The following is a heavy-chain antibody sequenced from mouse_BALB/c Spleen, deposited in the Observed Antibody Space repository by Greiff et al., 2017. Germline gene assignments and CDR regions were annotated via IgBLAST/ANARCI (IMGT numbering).Heavy chain of an antibody. J-gene: IGHJ3*01. CDR2: ISSGSSTI. V-gene: IGHV5-17*02. CDR3: ARHDGNYGGFAY. Sequence: EVQVVESGGGLVQPGGSRKLSCAASGFTFSSFGMHWVRQAPEKGLEWVAYISSGSSTIYYADTVKGRFTISRDNPKNTLFLQMTSLRSEDTAMYYCARHDGNYGGFAYWGQGTLVTVSA. CDR1: GFTFSSFG. D-gene: IGHD2-3*01.